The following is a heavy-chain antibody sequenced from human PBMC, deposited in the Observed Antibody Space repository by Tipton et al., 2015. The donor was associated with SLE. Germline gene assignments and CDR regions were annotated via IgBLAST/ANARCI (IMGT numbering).Heavy chain of an antibody. Sequence: TLSLTCAVSGYPISSDYFWAWIRQSPGKGLEWIGSIHYSGTTYYNPSLNSRFTISVDTSKNQFSLKVTSVTATDTAVYYCARDWVVGATLDRFDPWGQGTLVTVSS. CDR2: IHYSGTT. CDR3: ARDWVVGATLDRFDP. CDR1: GYPISSDYF. D-gene: IGHD1-26*01. J-gene: IGHJ5*02. V-gene: IGHV4-38-2*02.